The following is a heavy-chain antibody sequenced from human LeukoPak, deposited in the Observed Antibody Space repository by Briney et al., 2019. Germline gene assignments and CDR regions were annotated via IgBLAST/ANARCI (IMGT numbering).Heavy chain of an antibody. D-gene: IGHD2-15*01. V-gene: IGHV4-4*07. J-gene: IGHJ5*02. Sequence: PSETLSLTCIVSGGSISSYHWSWIRQPAGKRLEWIGHTYTSGSSNYNPSLESRVTMSVDTSNNQFSLKLNSVTAADTAVYYCARGGGYGRNWFDPWGQGTLVIVSS. CDR2: TYTSGSS. CDR3: ARGGGYGRNWFDP. CDR1: GGSISSYH.